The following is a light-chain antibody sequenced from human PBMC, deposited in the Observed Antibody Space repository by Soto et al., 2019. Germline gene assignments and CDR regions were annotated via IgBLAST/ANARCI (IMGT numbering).Light chain of an antibody. CDR3: QQFNSYPPLT. CDR2: DAS. CDR1: QGISSA. Sequence: AIQLTQSPSSLSASVGDRVTITCRASQGISSALAWYQQKPGKAPKFLIYDASSLESGVPSRFSGSGSGTDFTLPISSLQPDDFATYYCQQFNSYPPLTFGGGTKVEIK. J-gene: IGKJ4*02. V-gene: IGKV1-13*02.